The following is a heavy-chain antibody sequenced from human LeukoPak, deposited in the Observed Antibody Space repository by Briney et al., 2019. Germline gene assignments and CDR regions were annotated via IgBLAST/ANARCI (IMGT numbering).Heavy chain of an antibody. D-gene: IGHD3-10*01. V-gene: IGHV1-69*04. J-gene: IGHJ5*02. CDR3: ASYGEDYYGSGSRGFDP. Sequence: SVKVSCKASGGTFSSYAISWVRQAPGQGLEWMGRIIPILGIANYAQKFQGRVTITADKSTSTAYMELSSLRSEDTAVYYCASYGEDYYGSGSRGFDPWGQGTLVTVSS. CDR1: GGTFSSYA. CDR2: IIPILGIA.